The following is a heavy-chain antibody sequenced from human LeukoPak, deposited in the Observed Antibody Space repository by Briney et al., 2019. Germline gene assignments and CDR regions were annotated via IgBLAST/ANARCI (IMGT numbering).Heavy chain of an antibody. Sequence: GGSLRLSCAASGFTVSSNYMSWVRQAPGKGLEWVSVIYSGGSTYYADSVKGRFTISRDNYKNTLYLQMNSLRAEETAVYYCARDHSRGYSYGWSLGYDAFDIWGQGIMVTVSS. CDR3: ARDHSRGYSYGWSLGYDAFDI. CDR2: IYSGGST. J-gene: IGHJ3*02. V-gene: IGHV3-66*01. D-gene: IGHD5-18*01. CDR1: GFTVSSNY.